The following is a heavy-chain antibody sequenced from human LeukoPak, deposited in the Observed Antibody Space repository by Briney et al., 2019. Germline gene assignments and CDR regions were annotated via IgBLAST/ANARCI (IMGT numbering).Heavy chain of an antibody. J-gene: IGHJ4*02. CDR1: GFTFSKYW. Sequence: PGGSLRLSCAASGFTFSKYWMSWVRQAPGKGLEWVANIKQDGSEKYYVDSVKGRFTISRDNAKNSLYLQMNSLRAEDTAVYYCRMSVSRVDYWGQGTLVTVSS. CDR2: IKQDGSEK. D-gene: IGHD2-8*01. V-gene: IGHV3-7*03. CDR3: RMSVSRVDY.